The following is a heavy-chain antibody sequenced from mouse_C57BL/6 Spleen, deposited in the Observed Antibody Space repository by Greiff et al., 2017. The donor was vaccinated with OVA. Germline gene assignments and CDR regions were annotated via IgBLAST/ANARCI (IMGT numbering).Heavy chain of an antibody. D-gene: IGHD1-1*01. CDR2: IDPETGGT. CDR1: GYTFTDYE. V-gene: IGHV1-15*01. J-gene: IGHJ2*01. CDR3: TILLLRRDYFDY. Sequence: VQLQQSGAELVRPGASVTLSCKASGYTFTDYEMHWVKQTPVHGLEWIGAIDPETGGTAYNQKFNGKAILTADKSSSTAYMELRSLTSEDSAVYYCTILLLRRDYFDYWGQGTTLTVSS.